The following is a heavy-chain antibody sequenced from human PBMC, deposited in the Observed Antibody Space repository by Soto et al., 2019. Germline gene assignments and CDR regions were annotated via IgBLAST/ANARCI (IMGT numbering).Heavy chain of an antibody. CDR3: ARDRSNSPDYFDF. J-gene: IGHJ4*02. CDR1: GGSIDNYEYY. Sequence: QVQLQESGPGLVKPSQTLSLTCTVSGGSIDNYEYYWTWIRQPPGKGLAWVGHIYYSGRTNYNPSLNSRLTISLDPSKNQFSLRLTSVSAADTAMYYCARDRSNSPDYFDFWGQGTLVTVSS. D-gene: IGHD6-6*01. CDR2: IYYSGRT. V-gene: IGHV4-30-4*01.